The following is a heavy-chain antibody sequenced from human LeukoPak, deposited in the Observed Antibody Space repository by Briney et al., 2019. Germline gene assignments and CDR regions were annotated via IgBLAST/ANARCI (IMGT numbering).Heavy chain of an antibody. Sequence: AGGSLRLSCAASGFTFDDYAMHGVRQAPGKGLEWVSLISWDGGSTYYADSVKGRFTISRDNSKNSLYLQMNSLRAEDTALYYCAKDISQRCSGGSCYSDVVFQHWGQGTLVTVSS. V-gene: IGHV3-43D*04. CDR3: AKDISQRCSGGSCYSDVVFQH. CDR1: GFTFDDYA. D-gene: IGHD2-15*01. CDR2: ISWDGGST. J-gene: IGHJ1*01.